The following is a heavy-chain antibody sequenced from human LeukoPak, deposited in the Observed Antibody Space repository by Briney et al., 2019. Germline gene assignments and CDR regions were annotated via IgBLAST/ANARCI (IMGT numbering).Heavy chain of an antibody. Sequence: SETLSLTCAVYGGSFSGYYWSWIRQPPGKGLEWIGEINHSGSTNNNPSLKSRVTISVDTSKNQFSLKLSSVTAADTAVYYCARADSYGLHYFDYWGQGTLVTVSS. CDR3: ARADSYGLHYFDY. CDR2: INHSGST. J-gene: IGHJ4*02. CDR1: GGSFSGYY. D-gene: IGHD5-18*01. V-gene: IGHV4-34*01.